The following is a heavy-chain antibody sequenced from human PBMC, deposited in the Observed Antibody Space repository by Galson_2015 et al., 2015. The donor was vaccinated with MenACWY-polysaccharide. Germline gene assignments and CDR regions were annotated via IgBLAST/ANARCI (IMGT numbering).Heavy chain of an antibody. D-gene: IGHD1-1*01. CDR2: ISLDGRNT. CDR3: GKAHETSGWNRGPGY. J-gene: IGHJ4*02. Sequence: SLRLSCAASGFTFTSYTMSWIRQAPGKGPEWVTVISLDGRNTYYADPVKGRFTISRDNSKNTLYSQMHDLRAEDTAVYYCGKAHETSGWNRGPGYWGQGTLVTVSS. CDR1: GFTFTSYT. V-gene: IGHV3-23*01.